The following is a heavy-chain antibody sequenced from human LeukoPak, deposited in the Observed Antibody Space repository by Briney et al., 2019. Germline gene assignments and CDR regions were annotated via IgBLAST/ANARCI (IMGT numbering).Heavy chain of an antibody. J-gene: IGHJ4*02. D-gene: IGHD1-14*01. Sequence: GGSLRLSCAASVFTFSDYYMNWVRQAPGKGLEWVSSISSSSTIYYADSVKGRFTISRDNAKNSLYLQMNSLRAEDTAVYYCARDFRTYYFDYWGQGTLVTVSS. CDR3: ARDFRTYYFDY. CDR2: ISSSSTI. V-gene: IGHV3-69-1*02. CDR1: VFTFSDYY.